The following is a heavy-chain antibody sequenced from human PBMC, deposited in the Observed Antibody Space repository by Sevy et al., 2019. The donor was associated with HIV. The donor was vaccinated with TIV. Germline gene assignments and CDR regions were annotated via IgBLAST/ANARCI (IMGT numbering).Heavy chain of an antibody. D-gene: IGHD3-16*01. CDR2: IHYSGNT. CDR1: GGSITTADYY. Sequence: SETLSLTCTVSGGSITTADYYWSWIRQSPRKGLEWIGYIHYSGNTYYNPSLKSRLTISVDASKHQLSLNLRSVTAADTAIYYCARGVGGPGVMITFGGVKYAFDFWGQGRMVTVSS. V-gene: IGHV4-30-4*01. J-gene: IGHJ3*01. CDR3: ARGVGGPGVMITFGGVKYAFDF.